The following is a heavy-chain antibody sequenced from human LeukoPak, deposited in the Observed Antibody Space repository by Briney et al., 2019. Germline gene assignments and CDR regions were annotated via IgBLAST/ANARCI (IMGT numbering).Heavy chain of an antibody. CDR2: ISNSGGGT. CDR1: GFTFSSYA. CDR3: ARGPSSSWSNWFDP. D-gene: IGHD6-13*01. J-gene: IGHJ5*02. Sequence: PGGSLRLSCAASGFTFSSYAMNWVRQAPGKGLEWVSGISNSGGGTYYADSVKGRFTISRDNAKNSLYLQMNSLRDEDTAVCYCARGPSSSWSNWFDPWGQGTLVTVSS. V-gene: IGHV3-23*01.